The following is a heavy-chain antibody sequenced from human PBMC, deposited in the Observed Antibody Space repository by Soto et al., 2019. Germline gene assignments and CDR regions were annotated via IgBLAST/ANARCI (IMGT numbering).Heavy chain of an antibody. CDR1: GYSFTSYW. CDR3: AREGMVDTAMVYFDY. Sequence: GESLKISCKGSGYSFTSYWIGWVRQMPGKGLEWMGIIYPGDSDTRYSPSFQGQVTISADKSISTAYLQWSSLKASDTAMYYCAREGMVDTAMVYFDYWGQGTLVTVSS. CDR2: IYPGDSDT. D-gene: IGHD5-18*01. J-gene: IGHJ4*02. V-gene: IGHV5-51*01.